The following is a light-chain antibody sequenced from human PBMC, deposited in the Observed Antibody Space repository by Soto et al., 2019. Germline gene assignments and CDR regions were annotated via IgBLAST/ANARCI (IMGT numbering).Light chain of an antibody. V-gene: IGLV2-23*02. CDR1: SSDVGSYNL. CDR2: EVS. CDR3: CSYVGSSINYV. Sequence: QSVLTQPASVSGSPGQSITISCTGTSSDVGSYNLVSWYQQHPGKAPKLMIYEVSKRPSGVSNRFSGSKSGNTASLTISGLQAEDEADYYCCSYVGSSINYVFGTGTKLTVL. J-gene: IGLJ1*01.